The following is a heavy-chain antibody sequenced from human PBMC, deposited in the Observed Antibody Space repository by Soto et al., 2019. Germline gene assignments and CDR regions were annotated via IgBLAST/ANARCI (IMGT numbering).Heavy chain of an antibody. Sequence: QVQFQQWGAGLLKPSETLSLTCVVYGGSFSGYYWTWIRQPPGKGLEWIGDSNQSGSTNYNPSLKSRVTISVDTSKKQFSLKLTSVTAADTAVYYCASGSRYYGLDFRGPGTTVTVSS. CDR1: GGSFSGYY. CDR3: ASGSRYYGLDF. V-gene: IGHV4-34*01. CDR2: SNQSGST. J-gene: IGHJ6*02.